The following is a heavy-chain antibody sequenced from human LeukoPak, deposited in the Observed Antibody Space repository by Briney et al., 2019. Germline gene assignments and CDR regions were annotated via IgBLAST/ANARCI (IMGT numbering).Heavy chain of an antibody. D-gene: IGHD6-13*01. V-gene: IGHV3-20*04. CDR2: INWSGDNT. Sequence: GGSLRLSCEDPGFTFADYGLSWVPQAPGKGPQWVAGINWSGDNTLYTDSVKGRFTISRDNSKKTLYLQMDNLRGGDTATYYCARDLSSNWSNLGYWGQGTLVTVS. CDR1: GFTFADYG. CDR3: ARDLSSNWSNLGY. J-gene: IGHJ4*02.